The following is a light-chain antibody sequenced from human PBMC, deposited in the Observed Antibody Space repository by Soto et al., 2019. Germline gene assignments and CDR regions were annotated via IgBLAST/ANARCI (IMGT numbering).Light chain of an antibody. CDR3: QQRSNWPWT. CDR1: QSVSSY. CDR2: DAS. J-gene: IGKJ1*01. V-gene: IGKV3-11*01. Sequence: EIVLTQSPGTLSVSPGERATLSCRASQSVSSYLAWYQQKHGQAPRLLIYDASNRATGIPARFSGSGSGTDLTITISSLEPEDCEVYDGQQRSNWPWTFGQGTKVDIK.